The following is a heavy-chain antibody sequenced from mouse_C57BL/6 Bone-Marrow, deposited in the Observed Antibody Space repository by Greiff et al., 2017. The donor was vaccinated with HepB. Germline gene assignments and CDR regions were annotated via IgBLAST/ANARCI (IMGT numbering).Heavy chain of an antibody. Sequence: EVKLQESGPGLVKPSQSLSLTCSVTGYSITSGYYWNWIRQFPGNKLEWMGYISYDGSNNYNPSLKNRISITRDTSKNQFFLKLNSVTTEDTATYNCAKTYDGYRYYFDYWGQGTTLTVSS. CDR1: GYSITSGYY. CDR2: ISYDGSN. V-gene: IGHV3-6*01. J-gene: IGHJ2*01. D-gene: IGHD2-3*01. CDR3: AKTYDGYRYYFDY.